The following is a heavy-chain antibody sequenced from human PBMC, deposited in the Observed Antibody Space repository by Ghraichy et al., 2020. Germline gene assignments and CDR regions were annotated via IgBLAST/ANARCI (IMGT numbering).Heavy chain of an antibody. Sequence: GESLNISCAASGFTFSSYAMTWVRQAPGKGLEWVSVISSSGGSTYYADSVKGRFTISRDNSENTLYLQMSSLRVEDTALYYCAKRIYSTSHGMDVWGQGTTVIVSS. CDR1: GFTFSSYA. V-gene: IGHV3-23*01. D-gene: IGHD5-12*01. CDR2: ISSSGGST. CDR3: AKRIYSTSHGMDV. J-gene: IGHJ6*02.